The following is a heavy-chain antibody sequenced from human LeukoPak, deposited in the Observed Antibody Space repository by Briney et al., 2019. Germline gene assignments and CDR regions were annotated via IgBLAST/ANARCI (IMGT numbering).Heavy chain of an antibody. CDR2: IIPILGIA. J-gene: IGHJ5*02. V-gene: IGHV1-69*02. D-gene: IGHD2-2*01. CDR1: GGTFSSYT. CDR3: ARSGEVVPAAITTTLGWFDP. Sequence: SVKVSCKASGGTFSSYTISWVRQAPGQGLEWMGRIIPILGIANYAQKFQGRVTITADKSTSTAYMELSRLRSEDTAVYYCARSGEVVPAAITTTLGWFDPWGQGTLVTVSS.